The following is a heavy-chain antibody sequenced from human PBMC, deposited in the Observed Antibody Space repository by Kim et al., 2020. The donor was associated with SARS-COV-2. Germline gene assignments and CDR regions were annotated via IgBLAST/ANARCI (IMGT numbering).Heavy chain of an antibody. D-gene: IGHD6-13*01. J-gene: IGHJ4*02. V-gene: IGHV3-30*04. CDR3: ARDRYSSSCFDY. CDR2: ISYDGSNK. Sequence: GGSLRLSCAASGFTFSSYAMHWVRQAPGKGLEWVAVISYDGSNKYYADSVKGRFTISRDNSKNTLYLQMNSLRAEDTAVYYCARDRYSSSCFDYWGQGTL. CDR1: GFTFSSYA.